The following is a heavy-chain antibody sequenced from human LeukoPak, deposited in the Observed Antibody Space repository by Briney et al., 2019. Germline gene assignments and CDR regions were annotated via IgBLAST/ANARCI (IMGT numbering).Heavy chain of an antibody. CDR1: GFTVSSTS. V-gene: IGHV3-53*01. CDR2: VTGNGGT. J-gene: IGHJ4*02. CDR3: AKDYCRDGNCPFPFLDS. D-gene: IGHD2-15*01. Sequence: GGSLRLSCAASGFTVSSTSMSWVRQAPGKGLEWVSLVTGNGGTYYADSVKGRFILSRDNSKNTVYLQMSSLRAEDTATYYCAKDYCRDGNCPFPFLDSWGQGILVTVSS.